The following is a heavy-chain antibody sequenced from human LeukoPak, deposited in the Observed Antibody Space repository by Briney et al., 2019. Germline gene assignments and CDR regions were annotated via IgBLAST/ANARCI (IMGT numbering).Heavy chain of an antibody. CDR3: ASPPFNSSGWYLDY. CDR2: ISYDGSNK. Sequence: GGSLRLSCAASGFTFSSYAMHWVRQAPGKGLGWVAVISYDGSNKYYADSVKGRFTISRDNSKNTLYLQMNSLRAEDTAVYYCASPPFNSSGWYLDYWGQGTLVTVSS. CDR1: GFTFSSYA. J-gene: IGHJ4*02. V-gene: IGHV3-30*04. D-gene: IGHD6-19*01.